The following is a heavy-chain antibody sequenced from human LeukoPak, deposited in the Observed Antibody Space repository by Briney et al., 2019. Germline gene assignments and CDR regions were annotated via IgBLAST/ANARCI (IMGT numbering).Heavy chain of an antibody. J-gene: IGHJ6*03. CDR3: ARLPNTYYYYYMDV. CDR1: GGSFSGYY. Sequence: SETLPLTCAVYGGSFSGYYWSWIRQPPGKGLEWIGEINHSGSTNYNPSLKSRVTISVDTSKNQFSLKLSSVTAADTAVYYCARLPNTYYYYYMDVWGKGTTVIVSS. V-gene: IGHV4-34*01. CDR2: INHSGST.